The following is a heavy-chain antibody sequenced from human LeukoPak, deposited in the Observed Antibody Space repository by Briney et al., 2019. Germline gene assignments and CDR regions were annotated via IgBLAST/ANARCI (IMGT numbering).Heavy chain of an antibody. CDR1: GFSFNTYS. CDR2: ISSSSAVI. V-gene: IGHV3-48*04. D-gene: IGHD3-10*01. CDR3: ARPWYYYGSGADY. J-gene: IGHJ4*02. Sequence: GGSLRLSCAASGFSFNTYSMNWVRQAPGKGLEWVSHISSSSAVIYYADSVKGQFTISRDNAKNSLYLQMNSLRAEDTAVYYCARPWYYYGSGADYWGQGTLVTVSS.